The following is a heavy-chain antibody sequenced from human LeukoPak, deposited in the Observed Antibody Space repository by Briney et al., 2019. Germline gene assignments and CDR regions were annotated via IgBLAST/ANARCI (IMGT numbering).Heavy chain of an antibody. J-gene: IGHJ4*02. CDR1: RFTFSAYA. CDR3: ARLGRELWGLIFDD. D-gene: IGHD1-7*01. CDR2: ISYDGSNI. V-gene: IGHV3-30*14. Sequence: GGSLRPSCAASRFTFSAYAMHWVGQAPGRGLEWVAVISYDGSNIYYADSVRGRFTISRDNSKNTLYLQMNSLRAEDTAVYYCARLGRELWGLIFDDWGQGTRVTVSS.